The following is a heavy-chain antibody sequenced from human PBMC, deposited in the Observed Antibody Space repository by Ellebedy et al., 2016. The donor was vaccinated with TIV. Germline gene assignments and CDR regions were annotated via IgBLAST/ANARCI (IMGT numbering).Heavy chain of an antibody. CDR3: VRASTFGGVIAVEY. V-gene: IGHV4-30-4*01. CDR1: GDSISSGDYY. D-gene: IGHD3-16*02. Sequence: SETLSLTCTVSGDSISSGDYYWSWIRQPPGKGLEWIGYIYYSGSTYYNPSLNSRVTISGDTSKNQFSLKLSSVTAADTAVYFCVRASTFGGVIAVEYWGQGTLVTVSS. J-gene: IGHJ4*02. CDR2: IYYSGST.